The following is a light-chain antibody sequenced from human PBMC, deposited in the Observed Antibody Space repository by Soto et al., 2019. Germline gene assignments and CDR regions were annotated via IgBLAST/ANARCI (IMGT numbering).Light chain of an antibody. CDR2: EVI. V-gene: IGLV2-23*02. CDR3: CSYAGSSGDV. Sequence: QSALTQPASVSGSPGQSITISCTGTSSDVGSYNLVSWYQQHPGKAPKLMIYEVIKRPSGVSNRFSGSKSGNTASLSISGLQAEDEADYYCCSYAGSSGDVFGTGTKVTVL. J-gene: IGLJ1*01. CDR1: SSDVGSYNL.